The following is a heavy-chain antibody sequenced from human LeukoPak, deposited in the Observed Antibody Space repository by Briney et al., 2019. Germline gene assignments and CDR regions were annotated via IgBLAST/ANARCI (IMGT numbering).Heavy chain of an antibody. J-gene: IGHJ4*02. CDR2: TSGSGTTT. V-gene: IGHV3-23*01. CDR1: GFTFSTYG. Sequence: QTGGSLRLSCAASGFTFSTYGMSWVRQTPGKGLGWVSATSGSGTTTYYEDSVKGRFTISRDNSQNTLYLQMNSLRAEDTAVYYCARDRPYSGQDFDYWGQGTLVTVSS. D-gene: IGHD2-15*01. CDR3: ARDRPYSGQDFDY.